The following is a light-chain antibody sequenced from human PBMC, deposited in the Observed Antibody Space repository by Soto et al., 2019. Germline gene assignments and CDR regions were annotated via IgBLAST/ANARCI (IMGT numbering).Light chain of an antibody. V-gene: IGLV2-14*01. J-gene: IGLJ1*01. Sequence: QSVLTQPASVSGPPGQSITISCTGTSGDVGSYNYVSWYQQHPGKAPKLMIYDVSNRPSGVSNRFSGSKSGNTASLTISGLQAEDEADYYCGSYTTSSTDVFGTGTKLTVL. CDR3: GSYTTSSTDV. CDR1: SGDVGSYNY. CDR2: DVS.